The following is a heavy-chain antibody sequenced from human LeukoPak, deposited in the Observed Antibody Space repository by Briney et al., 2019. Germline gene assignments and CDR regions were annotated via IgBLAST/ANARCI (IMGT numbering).Heavy chain of an antibody. V-gene: IGHV4-39*01. J-gene: IGHJ4*02. CDR3: AKSPKTGFLFDY. Sequence: SETLSLTCTVSGGSIRSSSYYWGWIRQPPGKGLECVGNIYPTGTTHYNPSLKSRVTISIDTSKSQFSLRLSSVTAADTAVYYCAKSPKTGFLFDYWGKGTLVTVSS. CDR1: GGSIRSSSYY. CDR2: IYPTGTT. D-gene: IGHD1-1*01.